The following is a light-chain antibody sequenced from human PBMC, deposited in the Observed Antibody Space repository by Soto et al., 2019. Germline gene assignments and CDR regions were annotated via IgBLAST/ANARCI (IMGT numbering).Light chain of an antibody. Sequence: IQLPHTPSTLSASIVSISTINCRSSQSLSGWLAWDPPTPGKAPQLLISDAFRLESGVPSRFRGSGSGTEFSLTISSLQPGDSATYYCQHYKMYSPWTFGQGTTVDIK. J-gene: IGKJ1*01. V-gene: IGKV1-5*01. CDR1: QSLSGW. CDR2: DAF. CDR3: QHYKMYSPWT.